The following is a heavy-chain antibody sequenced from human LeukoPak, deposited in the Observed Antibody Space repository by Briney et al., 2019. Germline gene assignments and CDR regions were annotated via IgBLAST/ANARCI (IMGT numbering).Heavy chain of an antibody. CDR3: AREFLNLRYCSCTSCPGTFDY. V-gene: IGHV1-69*13. J-gene: IGHJ4*02. CDR1: GYTFTGYG. Sequence: ASVKVSCKASGYTFTGYGISWVRQAPGQGLEWMGGIIPIFGTANYAQKFQGRVTITADESTSTAYMELSSLRSEDTAVYYCAREFLNLRYCSCTSCPGTFDYWGQGTLVTVSS. CDR2: IIPIFGTA. D-gene: IGHD2-2*01.